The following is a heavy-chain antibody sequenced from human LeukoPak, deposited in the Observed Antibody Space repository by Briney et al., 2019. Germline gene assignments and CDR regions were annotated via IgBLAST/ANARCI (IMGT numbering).Heavy chain of an antibody. Sequence: GGSLRLSCAASGFTFSSYSMNWVRQAPGKGLEWVSSISSSSSYIYYADSVKGRFTISRDNAKNSLYLQMNSLRAEDTAVYYCARVGSGPKYYDFWSGYSHYYGMDVWGQGTTVTVSS. CDR2: ISSSSSYI. D-gene: IGHD3-3*01. V-gene: IGHV3-21*01. CDR3: ARVGSGPKYYDFWSGYSHYYGMDV. CDR1: GFTFSSYS. J-gene: IGHJ6*02.